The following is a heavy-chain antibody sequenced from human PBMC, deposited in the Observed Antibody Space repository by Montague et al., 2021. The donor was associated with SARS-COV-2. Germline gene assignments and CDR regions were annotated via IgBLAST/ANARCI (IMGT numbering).Heavy chain of an antibody. Sequence: SLRLSCAASGFTVSRNYMGWVRQAPGKGLEWDSVIFGGGSTNYADSVKGRFTISRDISQNTLYLQMNSLRAEDMAVYYCAKGGTSYFYGMDVWGQGTTVAVSS. J-gene: IGHJ6*02. CDR3: AKGGTSYFYGMDV. CDR1: GFTVSRNY. CDR2: IFGGGST. D-gene: IGHD1-26*01. V-gene: IGHV3-66*01.